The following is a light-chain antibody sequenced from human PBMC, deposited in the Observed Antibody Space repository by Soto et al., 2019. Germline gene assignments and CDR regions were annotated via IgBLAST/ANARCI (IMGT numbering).Light chain of an antibody. CDR3: CSYAGSRNYHL. CDR2: EVT. Sequence: QSVLTQPRSGSGSPGQSVTISCTGSSSEIGGYNYVSWYQQHPGKVPKLSIYEVTKRPSGVPDRFYGSKSGNTASLTVSGPQADDEADYSCCSYAGSRNYHLFGPGTKVTVL. V-gene: IGLV2-8*01. CDR1: SSEIGGYNY. J-gene: IGLJ1*01.